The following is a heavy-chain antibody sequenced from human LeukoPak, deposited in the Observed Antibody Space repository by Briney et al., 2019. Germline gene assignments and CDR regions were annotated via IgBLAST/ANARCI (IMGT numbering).Heavy chain of an antibody. CDR2: IYYSGST. V-gene: IGHV4-39*07. Sequence: SETLSLTCTVSGGSISSSSYYWGWIRQPPGKGLEWIGSIYYSGSTYYNPSLKSRVTISVDTSKNQFSLKLSSVTAADTAVYYCARTPQNNYLAAQDYYYYMDVWGKGTTVTVSS. J-gene: IGHJ6*03. D-gene: IGHD4-11*01. CDR1: GGSISSSSYY. CDR3: ARTPQNNYLAAQDYYYYMDV.